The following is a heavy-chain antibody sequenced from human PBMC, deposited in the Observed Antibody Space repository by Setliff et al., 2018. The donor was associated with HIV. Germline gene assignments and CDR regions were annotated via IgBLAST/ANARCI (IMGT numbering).Heavy chain of an antibody. Sequence: GASVKVSCKASGGTFSSYAISWVRQAPGQGLEWMGGIIPIFGTANYAQKFQDRVTITADESTSTAYMELSSLRSEDTAVYYCAREESSIAARHYYYMDVWARGATVTVSS. J-gene: IGHJ6*03. CDR1: GGTFSSYA. V-gene: IGHV1-69*13. D-gene: IGHD6-6*01. CDR3: AREESSIAARHYYYMDV. CDR2: IIPIFGTA.